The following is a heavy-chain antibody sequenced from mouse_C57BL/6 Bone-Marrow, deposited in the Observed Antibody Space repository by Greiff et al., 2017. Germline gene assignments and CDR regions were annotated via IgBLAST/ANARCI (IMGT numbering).Heavy chain of an antibody. Sequence: EVKLVESGPGLAKPSQTLSLTCSVTGYSITSDYWNWIRKFPGNKLEYMGYISYSGSTYYNPSLKSRISITRDTSKNQYYLQLNAVTTDDTATYYCARWDGSSSYWYFDVWGTGTTGTVSS. CDR3: ARWDGSSSYWYFDV. CDR2: ISYSGST. CDR1: GYSITSDY. D-gene: IGHD1-1*01. V-gene: IGHV3-8*01. J-gene: IGHJ1*03.